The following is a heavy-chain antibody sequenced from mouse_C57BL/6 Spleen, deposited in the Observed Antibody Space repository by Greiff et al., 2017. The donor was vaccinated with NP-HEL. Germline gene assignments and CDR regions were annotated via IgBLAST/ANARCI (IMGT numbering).Heavy chain of an antibody. V-gene: IGHV5-17*01. CDR3: AIITTVVGY. CDR1: GFTFSDYG. D-gene: IGHD1-1*01. Sequence: EVKLMESGGGLVKPGGSLKLSCAASGFTFSDYGMHWVRQAPEKGLEWVAYISSGSSTIYYADTVKGRFTISRDNAKNTLFLQMTSLRSEDTAMYYCAIITTVVGYWGQGTTLTVSS. J-gene: IGHJ2*01. CDR2: ISSGSSTI.